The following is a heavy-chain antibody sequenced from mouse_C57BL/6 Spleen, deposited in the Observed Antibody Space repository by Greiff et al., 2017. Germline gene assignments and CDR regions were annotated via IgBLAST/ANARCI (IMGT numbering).Heavy chain of an antibody. D-gene: IGHD2-1*01. Sequence: QVQLQQPGAELVKPGASVKLSCKASGYTFTSYWMQWVKQRPGQGLEWIGEIDPSDSYTNYNQKFKGKATLTVDTSSSTAYMQLSSLTSEDSAVYYCARQAYGNWFAYWGQGTLVTVSA. J-gene: IGHJ3*01. CDR3: ARQAYGNWFAY. CDR1: GYTFTSYW. CDR2: IDPSDSYT. V-gene: IGHV1-50*01.